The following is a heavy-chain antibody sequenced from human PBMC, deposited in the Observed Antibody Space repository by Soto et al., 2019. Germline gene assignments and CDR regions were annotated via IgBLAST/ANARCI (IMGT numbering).Heavy chain of an antibody. CDR2: IYYSGST. J-gene: IGHJ5*02. D-gene: IGHD4-17*01. Sequence: TLSLTCTVSGGSISSGGYYWSWIRQHPGKGLEWIGYIYYSGSTYYNPSLKSRVTISVDTSKNQFPLKLSSVTAADTAVYYCARTMHDYGDSTNWYDPWGQGTLVTVSS. CDR1: GGSISSGGYY. CDR3: ARTMHDYGDSTNWYDP. V-gene: IGHV4-31*03.